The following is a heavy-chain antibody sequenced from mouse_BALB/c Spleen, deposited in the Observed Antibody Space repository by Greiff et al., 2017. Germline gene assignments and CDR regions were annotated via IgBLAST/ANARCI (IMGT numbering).Heavy chain of an antibody. CDR2: IYPGSGNT. V-gene: IGHV1-84*02. Sequence: QVQLQQSGAELVRPGASVKISCKASGYTFTDYYINWVKQKPGQGLEWIGWIYPGSGNTNYNEKFKGKATLTADTSSSTAYMQLSSLTSEDTTVYCGARAGYDYAMDYWGQGTSVTVSS. CDR1: GYTFTDYY. D-gene: IGHD2-10*02. CDR3: ARAGYDYAMDY. J-gene: IGHJ4*01.